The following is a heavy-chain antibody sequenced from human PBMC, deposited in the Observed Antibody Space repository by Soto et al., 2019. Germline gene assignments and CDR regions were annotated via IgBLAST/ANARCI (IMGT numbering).Heavy chain of an antibody. Sequence: ASVKVSCKXSGYTLTELSMHWVRQAPGKGLEWMGGFDPEDGETIYAQKFQGRVTMTEDTSTDTAYMELSSLRSEDTAVYYCATVEVWSSSYHGWFDPWGQGTLVTVSS. CDR2: FDPEDGET. D-gene: IGHD6-13*01. V-gene: IGHV1-24*01. CDR3: ATVEVWSSSYHGWFDP. CDR1: GYTLTELS. J-gene: IGHJ5*02.